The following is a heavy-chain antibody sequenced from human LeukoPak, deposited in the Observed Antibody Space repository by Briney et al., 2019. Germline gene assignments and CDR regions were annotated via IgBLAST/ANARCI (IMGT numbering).Heavy chain of an antibody. CDR2: ISGSGGST. Sequence: GGSLRLSCAASGFTFSSHAMSWVRQAPGKGLEWVSAISGSGGSTYYADSVKGRFTISRDNSKNTLYLQMNSLRAEDTAVYYCAKESDGSIAARPNWFDPWGQGTLVTVSS. CDR3: AKESDGSIAARPNWFDP. J-gene: IGHJ5*02. D-gene: IGHD6-6*01. CDR1: GFTFSSHA. V-gene: IGHV3-23*01.